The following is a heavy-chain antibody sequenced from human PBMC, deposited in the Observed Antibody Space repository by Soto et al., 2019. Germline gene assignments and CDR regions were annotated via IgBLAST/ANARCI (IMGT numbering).Heavy chain of an antibody. CDR2: ISYDGSNK. CDR1: GFTFSSYG. Sequence: PGGSLRLSCAASGFTFSSYGMHWVRQAPGKGLEWVAVISYDGSNKYYADSVKGRFTISRDNSKNTLYLQMDSLRAEDTAVYYCAKGKYSSGWGGYYYYMDVWGKGTTVTVSS. CDR3: AKGKYSSGWGGYYYYMDV. D-gene: IGHD6-19*01. V-gene: IGHV3-30*18. J-gene: IGHJ6*03.